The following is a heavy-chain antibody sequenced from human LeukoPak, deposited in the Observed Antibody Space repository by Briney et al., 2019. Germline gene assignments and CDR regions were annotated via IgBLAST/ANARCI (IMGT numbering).Heavy chain of an antibody. Sequence: SETLSLTCTVSGGSISSSSYYWGWIRQPPGKGLEWIGSIYYSGSTYYNPSLKSRVTISVDTSKNQFSLKLSSVTAADTAVYYCARGVGSLGIWGQGTMVTVSS. V-gene: IGHV4-39*07. J-gene: IGHJ3*02. CDR2: IYYSGST. CDR1: GGSISSSSYY. D-gene: IGHD3-16*01. CDR3: ARGVGSLGI.